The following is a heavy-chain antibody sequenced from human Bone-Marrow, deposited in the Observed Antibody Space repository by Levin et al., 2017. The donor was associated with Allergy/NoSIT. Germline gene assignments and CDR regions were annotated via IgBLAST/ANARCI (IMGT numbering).Heavy chain of an antibody. CDR1: GASISNGGYH. Sequence: SETLSLTCTVSGASISNGGYHWTWIRQGPEKGLEWIARIHYGGSINHNPSLRSRVDISLDTSKNQLSLKLSSVTAADTALYYCATLPRGYCGDRNCFGWFESWGQGTLVTVSS. V-gene: IGHV4-31*03. CDR3: ATLPRGYCGDRNCFGWFES. D-gene: IGHD2-15*01. CDR2: IHYGGSI. J-gene: IGHJ5*01.